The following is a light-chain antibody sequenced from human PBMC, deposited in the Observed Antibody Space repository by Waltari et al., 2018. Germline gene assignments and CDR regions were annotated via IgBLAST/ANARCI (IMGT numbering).Light chain of an antibody. CDR1: SSNLGSTY. J-gene: IGLJ3*02. Sequence: QSVLTQPPSASGTPGQRVTISCSVRSSNLGSTYVYWYQNVPGAAAKLHLYSNNPRPSGVLARCSVSKSGNSASLAISGLRSEDEADYYCAAWDDSLSRWLLGGGTKLTVL. V-gene: IGLV1-47*02. CDR2: SNN. CDR3: AAWDDSLSRWL.